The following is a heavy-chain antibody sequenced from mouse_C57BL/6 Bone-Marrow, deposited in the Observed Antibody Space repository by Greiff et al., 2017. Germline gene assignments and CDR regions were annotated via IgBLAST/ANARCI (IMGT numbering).Heavy chain of an antibody. J-gene: IGHJ2*01. CDR2: IIPSTGGT. V-gene: IGHV1-42*01. Sequence: VQLQQSGPELVKPGASVKISCKASGYSFTGYYMNWVKQSPEKSLEWIGEIIPSTGGTTYNQKFKAKATLTVDKSSSTAYMQLKSLTSEDSAVYYCARFITTVQYYFDYWGQGTTLTVSS. CDR3: ARFITTVQYYFDY. D-gene: IGHD1-1*01. CDR1: GYSFTGYY.